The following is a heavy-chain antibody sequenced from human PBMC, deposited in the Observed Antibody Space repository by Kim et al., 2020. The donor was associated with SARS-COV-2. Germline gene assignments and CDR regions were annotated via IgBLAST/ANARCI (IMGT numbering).Heavy chain of an antibody. CDR2: INGSDGTT. Sequence: GGSLRLSCTTSGFTFSGHGMSWVRQAPGKGLEWVSSINGSDGTTYYVDSVKGRFSISRDDSKNTLYLQMSTLRADDTAAYYCLKGGWGCSWDYWGQGTLVTVSS. V-gene: IGHV3-23*01. J-gene: IGHJ4*02. D-gene: IGHD6-13*01. CDR3: LKGGWGCSWDY. CDR1: GFTFSGHG.